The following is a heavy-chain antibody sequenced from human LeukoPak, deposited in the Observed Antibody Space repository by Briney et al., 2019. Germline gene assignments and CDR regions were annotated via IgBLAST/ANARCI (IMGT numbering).Heavy chain of an antibody. CDR1: GGSISSSDYL. V-gene: IGHV4-39*01. CDR2: FYYNGVT. D-gene: IGHD3-16*01. J-gene: IGHJ5*02. Sequence: SETLSLTCTVSGGSISSSDYLWAWVRQPPGKGLEWIGDFYYNGVTSYDPSLKSRVTLSVDTSKNQFSLNLTSVTAADTAVYHCVRRNYVSGRIDPWGQGTLVTVSS. CDR3: VRRNYVSGRIDP.